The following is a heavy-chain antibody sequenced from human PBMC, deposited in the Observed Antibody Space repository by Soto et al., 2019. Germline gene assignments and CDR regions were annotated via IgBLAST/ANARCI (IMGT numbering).Heavy chain of an antibody. CDR1: GGSISSSSHY. D-gene: IGHD1-1*01. Sequence: SETLSLTCTVSGGSISSSSHYWGWIRQPPGKGLEWIGSIYYSGSTYYNPSLKSRVTISVDTSKNQFSLKLSSGTAADTAVYYCARHLEGDNPFDYWGQGTLVTVSS. CDR2: IYYSGST. V-gene: IGHV4-39*01. J-gene: IGHJ4*02. CDR3: ARHLEGDNPFDY.